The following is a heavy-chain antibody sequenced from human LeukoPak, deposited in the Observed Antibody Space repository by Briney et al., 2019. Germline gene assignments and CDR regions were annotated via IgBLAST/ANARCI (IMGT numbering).Heavy chain of an antibody. Sequence: PSETLSLTRTVSGGSISSYYWSWIRQPPGKGLEWIGYIYYSGSTNYNPSLKSRVTISVDTSKNQFSLKLSSVTAADTAVHYCARGGLVRKTFDYWGQGTLVTVSS. D-gene: IGHD3-10*01. CDR2: IYYSGST. CDR1: GGSISSYY. CDR3: ARGGLVRKTFDY. V-gene: IGHV4-59*12. J-gene: IGHJ4*02.